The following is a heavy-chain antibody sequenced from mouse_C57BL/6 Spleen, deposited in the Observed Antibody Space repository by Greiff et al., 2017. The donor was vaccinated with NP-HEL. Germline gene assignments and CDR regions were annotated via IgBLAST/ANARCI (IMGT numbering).Heavy chain of an antibody. J-gene: IGHJ4*01. V-gene: IGHV1-63*01. Sequence: QVQLQQSGAELVRPGTSVKMSCKASGYTFTNYWIGWAKQRPGHGLEWIGDIYPGGGYTNYNEKFKGKATLTADKSSSTAYMQFSSLTSEDSAIYYCARYGSSSHYAMAYWGQGTSVTVSS. CDR1: GYTFTNYW. CDR2: IYPGGGYT. CDR3: ARYGSSSHYAMAY. D-gene: IGHD1-1*01.